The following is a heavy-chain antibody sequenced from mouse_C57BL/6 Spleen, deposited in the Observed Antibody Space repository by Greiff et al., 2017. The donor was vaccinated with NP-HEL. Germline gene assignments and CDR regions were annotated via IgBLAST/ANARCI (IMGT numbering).Heavy chain of an antibody. CDR2: INPNNGGT. Sequence: EVQLQQSGPELVKPGASVKISCKASGYTFTDYYMNWVKQSHGKSLEWIGDINPNNGGTSYNQKFKGKATLTVDKSSSTAYMELRSLTSEDSAVYYCARVWGGDWGQGTTLTVSS. V-gene: IGHV1-26*01. CDR3: ARVWGGD. D-gene: IGHD1-1*02. J-gene: IGHJ2*01. CDR1: GYTFTDYY.